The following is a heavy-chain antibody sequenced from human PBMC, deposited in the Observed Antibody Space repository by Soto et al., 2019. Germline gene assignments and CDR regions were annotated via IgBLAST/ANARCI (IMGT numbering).Heavy chain of an antibody. V-gene: IGHV1-69*13. Sequence: GASVKVSCKASGGTFSSYAISWVRQAPGQGLEWMGGIIPIFGTANYAQKFQGRVTITADESTSTAYMELSSLRSEDTAVYYCARGSSGSYYYYYGMDVWGQGTTVTVSS. D-gene: IGHD1-26*01. CDR2: IIPIFGTA. J-gene: IGHJ6*02. CDR1: GGTFSSYA. CDR3: ARGSSGSYYYYYGMDV.